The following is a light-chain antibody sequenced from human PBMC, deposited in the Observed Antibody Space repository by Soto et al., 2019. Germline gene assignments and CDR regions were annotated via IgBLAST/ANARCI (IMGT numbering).Light chain of an antibody. CDR3: QLHTYWPPTWT. CDR1: QSLSIY. J-gene: IGKJ1*01. CDR2: DAS. Sequence: EIVFTQSPGTLYLSPGERARLFCRVSQSLSIYLAWYQQRPGKAPRLLIYDASIRATGIPARFSGSGSGKDFTLNISSLEPEDFAVYYCQLHTYWPPTWTFGQGTKVDIK. V-gene: IGKV3-11*01.